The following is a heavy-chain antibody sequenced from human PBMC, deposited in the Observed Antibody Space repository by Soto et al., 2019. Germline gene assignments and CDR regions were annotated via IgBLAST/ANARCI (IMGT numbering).Heavy chain of an antibody. J-gene: IGHJ4*02. CDR2: INTYNDDT. D-gene: IGHD2-21*01. V-gene: IGHV1-18*01. CDR1: GYTSTSFG. Sequence: ASVKVSCKASGYTSTSFGISWVRQAPGQGLDWMGWINTYNDDTKYAQRVQGRITVTTDTSTSTAYMELRSLTFDDTAVYYCAREYCDSMSCFGPDYWGQGTLVTVSS. CDR3: AREYCDSMSCFGPDY.